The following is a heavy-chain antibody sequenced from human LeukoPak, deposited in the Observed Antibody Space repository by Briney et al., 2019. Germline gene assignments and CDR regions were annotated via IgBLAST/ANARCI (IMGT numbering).Heavy chain of an antibody. J-gene: IGHJ5*02. CDR1: GFSVSSNY. Sequence: GGSLRLSCAASGFSVSSNYMSWVRQAPGRGPEWISVFYINGRTYYADSVKGRFTISRDNSMNMVFPQMTSLRVEDTAIYYCARGSTVTVVAPFDPWGQGTLVTVSS. CDR2: FYINGRT. CDR3: ARGSTVTVVAPFDP. D-gene: IGHD3-22*01. V-gene: IGHV3-66*01.